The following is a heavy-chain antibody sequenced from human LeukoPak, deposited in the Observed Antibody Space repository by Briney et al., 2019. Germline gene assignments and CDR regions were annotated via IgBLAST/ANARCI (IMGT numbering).Heavy chain of an antibody. CDR3: AKDPLTGYSSGWTIDY. CDR2: IRYDGSNK. Sequence: PGGSLRLSCAASGFTFSSYGVHWVRQAPGKGLEWVAFIRYDGSNKYYADSVKGRFTICRDNSKNTLYLQMNSLRAEDTAVYYCAKDPLTGYSSGWTIDYWGQGTLVTVSS. J-gene: IGHJ4*02. V-gene: IGHV3-30*02. CDR1: GFTFSSYG. D-gene: IGHD6-19*01.